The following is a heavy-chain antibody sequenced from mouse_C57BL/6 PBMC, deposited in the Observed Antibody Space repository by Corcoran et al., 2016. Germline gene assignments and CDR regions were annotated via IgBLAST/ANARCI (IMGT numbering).Heavy chain of an antibody. CDR1: GYTFTTYG. J-gene: IGHJ4*01. CDR3: AKSPRQLRLRAMDY. CDR2: INTYSGVP. V-gene: IGHV9-3*01. D-gene: IGHD3-2*02. Sequence: QIQLVQSGPELKKPGETVKISCKASGYTFTTYGMSWVKQAPGKGLRWMGWINTYSGVPTYADDFKGRFAFSLETSASTAYLQIINLKNEDTATYFCAKSPRQLRLRAMDYWGQGTSVTVSS.